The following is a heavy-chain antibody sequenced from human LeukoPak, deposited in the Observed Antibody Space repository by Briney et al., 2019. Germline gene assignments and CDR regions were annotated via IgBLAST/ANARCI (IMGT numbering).Heavy chain of an antibody. V-gene: IGHV1-46*01. CDR3: ARDDGGITMVRGVII. J-gene: IGHJ4*02. CDR1: GYTFTSYY. D-gene: IGHD3-10*01. Sequence: ASVTVSCTASGYTFTSYYMHWVRQAPGHGLEWMGIINPSGGSTSYAQKFQGRVTMTRDTSTSTVYMELSSLRSEDTAVYYCARDDGGITMVRGVIIWGQGTLVTVSS. CDR2: INPSGGST.